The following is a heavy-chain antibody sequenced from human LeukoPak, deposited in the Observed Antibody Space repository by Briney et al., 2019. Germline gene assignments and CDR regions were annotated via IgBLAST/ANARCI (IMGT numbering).Heavy chain of an antibody. CDR3: ARSQDIIAVPAALPVR. CDR1: GGSISSGGYY. V-gene: IGHV4-31*03. Sequence: SKTLSLTCTVSGGSISSGGYYWSWIRQHPGKGLEWIGYIYYSGGTYYNPSLKSRVTISVDTSKNQFSLNLSSVTAADTAVYYCARSQDIIAVPAALPVRWGQGTLVTVSS. J-gene: IGHJ4*02. D-gene: IGHD2-2*01. CDR2: IYYSGGT.